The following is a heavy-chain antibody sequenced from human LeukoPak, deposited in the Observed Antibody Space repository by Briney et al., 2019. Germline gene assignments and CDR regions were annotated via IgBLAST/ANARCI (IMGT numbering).Heavy chain of an antibody. CDR3: SRERLSDDALWFVETRIYGMDV. J-gene: IGHJ6*02. Sequence: MSGGSLRLSCAASGFTFSDYYMSWIRQAPGKGLEWVSYISSSSSYTNYADSVKGRFTISRDNAKNSLYLQMNSLRAEDTAVYYLSRERLSDDALWFVETRIYGMDVWGQGTTVTVSS. CDR1: GFTFSDYY. D-gene: IGHD3-10*01. V-gene: IGHV3-11*05. CDR2: ISSSSSYT.